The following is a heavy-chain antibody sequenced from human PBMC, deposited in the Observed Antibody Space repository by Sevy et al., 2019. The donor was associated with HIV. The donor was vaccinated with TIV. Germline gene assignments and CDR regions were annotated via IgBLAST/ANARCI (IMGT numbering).Heavy chain of an antibody. V-gene: IGHV3-15*01. Sequence: GGSLRLSCAASGFTFSNAWMSWVRQAPGKGLEWVGRIKSKTDGGTTDYAAPVKGRFTISRDDTKNTLYLQINSLTTKDTAIYYSTTDSKLLGLSALLAYWGQGTLVTVSS. CDR1: GFTFSNAW. D-gene: IGHD1-7*01. J-gene: IGHJ4*02. CDR3: TTDSKLLGLSALLAY. CDR2: IKSKTDGGTT.